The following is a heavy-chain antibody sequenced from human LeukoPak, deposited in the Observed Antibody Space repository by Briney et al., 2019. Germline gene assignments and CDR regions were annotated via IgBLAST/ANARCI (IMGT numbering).Heavy chain of an antibody. Sequence: SETLSLTCTVSGDSISSYYWSWIRQPPGKGLEWIGYIYTSGSTNYNPSLKSRDTISVDTSKNQFSLKLSSVTAADTAVYYCARLDRFGTNYYYMDVWGKGTPVTVSS. J-gene: IGHJ6*03. CDR3: ARLDRFGTNYYYMDV. CDR1: GDSISSYY. CDR2: IYTSGST. V-gene: IGHV4-4*09. D-gene: IGHD3-10*01.